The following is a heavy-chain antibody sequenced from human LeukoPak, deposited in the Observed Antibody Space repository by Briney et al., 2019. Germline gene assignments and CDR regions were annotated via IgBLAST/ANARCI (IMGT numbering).Heavy chain of an antibody. Sequence: GGSLRLSCAASGFTFSGYAMSWVRQAPGKGLEWVSCIYGSGDTTYYADAVKGRFTISRDNSKDTLYLQMNSLRAEDTAVYYCASTPPRDGSGSYDYWGQGTLVTVSS. J-gene: IGHJ4*02. V-gene: IGHV3-23*01. D-gene: IGHD3-10*01. CDR3: ASTPPRDGSGSYDY. CDR2: IYGSGDTT. CDR1: GFTFSGYA.